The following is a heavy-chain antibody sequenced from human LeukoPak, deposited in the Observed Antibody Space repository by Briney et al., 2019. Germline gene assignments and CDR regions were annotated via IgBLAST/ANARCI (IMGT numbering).Heavy chain of an antibody. J-gene: IGHJ4*02. V-gene: IGHV3-53*01. CDR2: IYSGGST. D-gene: IGHD1-26*01. CDR1: GFTVSTNY. Sequence: GGSLRLSCAASGFTVSTNYMSWVGQAAGKGVEWVSVIYSGGSTHYVDSVKGRFTISRDNSKNTLDLQMNKLSPGDTAVYFFARDLRDSRGSYGSDYWGQGTLVTVSS. CDR3: ARDLRDSRGSYGSDY.